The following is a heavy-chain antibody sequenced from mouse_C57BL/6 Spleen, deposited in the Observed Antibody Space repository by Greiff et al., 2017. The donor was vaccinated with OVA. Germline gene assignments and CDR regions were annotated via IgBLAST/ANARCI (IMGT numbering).Heavy chain of an antibody. V-gene: IGHV1-15*01. J-gene: IGHJ2*01. Sequence: VQLQQSGAELVRPGASVTLSCKASGYTFTDYEMHWVKQTPVHGLEWIGAIDPETGGTAYNQKFKGKAILTADKSSSTAYMELRSLTSEDSAVYYCTREGILLRFSDYWGQGTTLTVSS. D-gene: IGHD1-1*01. CDR2: IDPETGGT. CDR3: TREGILLRFSDY. CDR1: GYTFTDYE.